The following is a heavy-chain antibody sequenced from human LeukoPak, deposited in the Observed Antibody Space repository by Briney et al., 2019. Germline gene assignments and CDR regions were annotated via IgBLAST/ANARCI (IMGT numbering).Heavy chain of an antibody. CDR3: VGDQVDNVGWLT. Sequence: GGSLRLSCSASGFIFSTYTMYWVRQAPGKGLEFVSVVNGDGRTTYYADSVKGRFTISRDNSKNTLYLQMNSLRAEDTAVYYCVGDQVDNVGWLTWGQGTRVTVSS. CDR1: GFIFSTYT. D-gene: IGHD5-12*01. V-gene: IGHV3-64D*06. J-gene: IGHJ5*02. CDR2: VNGDGRTT.